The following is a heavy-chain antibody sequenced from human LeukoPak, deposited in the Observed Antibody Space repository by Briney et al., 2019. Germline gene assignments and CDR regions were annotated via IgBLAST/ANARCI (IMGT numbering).Heavy chain of an antibody. V-gene: IGHV3-23*01. J-gene: IGHJ5*02. CDR1: GFTFSSYG. Sequence: GGTLRLSCAASGFTFSSYGMSWVRQAPGKGLEWVSAISGSGGRTYYADSVKGRFTISRDNSKNTLYLQMNSLRAEDTAVYYCARWDGDYEGAEWFDPWGQGTLVTVSS. CDR3: ARWDGDYEGAEWFDP. D-gene: IGHD4-17*01. CDR2: ISGSGGRT.